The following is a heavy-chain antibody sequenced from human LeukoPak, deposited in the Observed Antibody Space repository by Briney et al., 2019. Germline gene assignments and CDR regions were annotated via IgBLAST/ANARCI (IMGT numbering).Heavy chain of an antibody. CDR1: GGTFSSYA. J-gene: IGHJ4*02. Sequence: ASVKVSCKASGGTFSSYAISWVRQAPGQGLEWMGGIIPIFGTANYAQKFQGRVTITADESTSTAYMELSSLRSEDTAVYYCARGWELPYYFDYWGQGTLVTVSS. CDR3: ARGWELPYYFDY. V-gene: IGHV1-69*13. CDR2: IIPIFGTA. D-gene: IGHD1-26*01.